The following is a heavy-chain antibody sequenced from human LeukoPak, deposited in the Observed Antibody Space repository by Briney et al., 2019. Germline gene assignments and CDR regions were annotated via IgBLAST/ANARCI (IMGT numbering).Heavy chain of an antibody. D-gene: IGHD1-26*01. J-gene: IGHJ5*02. V-gene: IGHV3-23*01. CDR1: GFTFSSYA. Sequence: GGSLRLSCAASGFTFSSYAMSWVRQAPGKGLEWVSAISGSGGSTYYADSVKGRFTTSRDNSKNTLYLQMNSLRAEDTAVYYCAKDRGSGSYYPHWFDPWGQGTLVTVSS. CDR2: ISGSGGST. CDR3: AKDRGSGSYYPHWFDP.